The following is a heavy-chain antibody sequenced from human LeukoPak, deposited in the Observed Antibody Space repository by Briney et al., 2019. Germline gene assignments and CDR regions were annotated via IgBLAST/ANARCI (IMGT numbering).Heavy chain of an antibody. CDR3: AKDRPNYYGSNGHYYRRDGDY. D-gene: IGHD3-22*01. J-gene: IGHJ4*02. Sequence: LAGGSLRLSCAASGFTFSIYAMSWVRQAPGKGLQWVSSITSSGDGTYYADSVKALFTISRDNSENMLYLQMNSLRVEDTAVYFCAKDRPNYYGSNGHYYRRDGDYWGQGTLVTVSS. CDR1: GFTFSIYA. V-gene: IGHV3-23*01. CDR2: ITSSGDGT.